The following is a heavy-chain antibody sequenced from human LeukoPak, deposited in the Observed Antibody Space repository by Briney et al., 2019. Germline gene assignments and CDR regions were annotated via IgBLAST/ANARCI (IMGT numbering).Heavy chain of an antibody. V-gene: IGHV3-23*01. CDR1: GFTFSSYA. J-gene: IGHJ4*02. D-gene: IGHD6-19*01. CDR3: AKVVAVAGTGVPGFDY. Sequence: GGSLRLSCAASGFTFSSYAMSWVRQAPGKGLEWVSAISGSGGSTYYADSVKGRFTISRDNSKNTLYLQMNSLRAEDTAVYYCAKVVAVAGTGVPGFDYWGQGTLVTVSS. CDR2: ISGSGGST.